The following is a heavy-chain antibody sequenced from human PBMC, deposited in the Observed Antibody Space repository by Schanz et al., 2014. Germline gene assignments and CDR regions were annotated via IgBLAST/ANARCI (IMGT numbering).Heavy chain of an antibody. CDR2: ISNDGSSK. D-gene: IGHD6-13*01. CDR3: ARGYSNIWSPMAY. Sequence: VQLVESGGGLLQPGGSLRLSCAASGFTFGTFWMSWVRQAPGKGLEWVAYISNDGSSKYYADSVKGRFTISRDNAKNSLYLQMNSLRAEDTAVYYCARGYSNIWSPMAYWGQGTLVAVSS. J-gene: IGHJ4*02. CDR1: GFTFGTFW. V-gene: IGHV3-30*07.